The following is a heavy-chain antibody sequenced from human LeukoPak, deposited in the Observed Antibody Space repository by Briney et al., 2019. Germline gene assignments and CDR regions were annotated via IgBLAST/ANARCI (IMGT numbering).Heavy chain of an antibody. Sequence: ASVKVSCKASGYTFTSYGISWVRQAPGQGLEWMGWISTYYGSTNYAQKFQGRVTLTTDTSTSTAYMELRSLRSDDTAVYYCARDLWSLGYCGSTSCSSALDYWGQGTLVTVSS. J-gene: IGHJ4*02. CDR3: ARDLWSLGYCGSTSCSSALDY. V-gene: IGHV1-18*01. D-gene: IGHD2-2*01. CDR1: GYTFTSYG. CDR2: ISTYYGST.